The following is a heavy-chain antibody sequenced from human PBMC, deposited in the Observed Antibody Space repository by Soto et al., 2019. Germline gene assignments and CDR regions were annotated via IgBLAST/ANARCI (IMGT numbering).Heavy chain of an antibody. CDR1: GGTFSSYA. CDR2: IIPIFGTA. J-gene: IGHJ4*02. V-gene: IGHV1-69*06. D-gene: IGHD6-19*01. CDR3: AADYRSGWYGEFDY. Sequence: SVKVSCKASGGTFSSYAISWVRQAPGQGLEWMGGIIPIFGTANYAQKFQGRVTITADKSTSTAYMELSSLRSEDTAVYYCAADYRSGWYGEFDYWGQGTLVPVS.